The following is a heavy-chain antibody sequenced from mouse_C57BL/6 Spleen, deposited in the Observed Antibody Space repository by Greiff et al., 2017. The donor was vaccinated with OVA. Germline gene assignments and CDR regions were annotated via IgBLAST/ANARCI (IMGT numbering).Heavy chain of an antibody. V-gene: IGHV1-69*01. CDR2: IDPSDSYT. CDR1: GYTFTSYW. D-gene: IGHD1-1*01. J-gene: IGHJ1*03. CDR3: ARLFSDWYFDV. Sequence: VKLQQPGAELVMPGASVKLSCKASGYTFTSYWMHWVKQRPGQGLEWIGEIDPSDSYTNYNQKFKGKSTLTVDKSSSTAYMQLSSLTSEDSAVYYCARLFSDWYFDVWGTGTTVTVSS.